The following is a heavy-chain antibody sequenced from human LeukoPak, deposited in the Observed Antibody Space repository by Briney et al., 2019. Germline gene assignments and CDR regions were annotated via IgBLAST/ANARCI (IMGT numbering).Heavy chain of an antibody. CDR1: GFTFSTTS. Sequence: GGSLRLSCAASGFTFSTTSMNWVRQAPGKGLEWVANIKQDGSEKYYVDSVKGRFTISRDNAKNSLYLQMNSLRAEDTAVYYCASLRDYTRAVFDYWGQGTLVTVST. J-gene: IGHJ4*02. D-gene: IGHD3-16*01. CDR2: IKQDGSEK. V-gene: IGHV3-7*03. CDR3: ASLRDYTRAVFDY.